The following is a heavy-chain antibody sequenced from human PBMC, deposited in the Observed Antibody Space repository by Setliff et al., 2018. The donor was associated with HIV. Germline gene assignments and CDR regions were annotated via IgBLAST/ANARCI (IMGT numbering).Heavy chain of an antibody. D-gene: IGHD3-3*01. Sequence: SETLSLTCAVSGGSISSSNWWSWVRQPPGKGLEWIGSIYHSGSTYYNPSLKSRVTISVDTSKNQFSLKLSSVTAADTAVYYCARHSGGSFYNFWSGDYYYYGMDVWGQGTTVTVSS. CDR2: IYHSGST. V-gene: IGHV4-4*02. J-gene: IGHJ6*02. CDR3: ARHSGGSFYNFWSGDYYYYGMDV. CDR1: GGSISSSNW.